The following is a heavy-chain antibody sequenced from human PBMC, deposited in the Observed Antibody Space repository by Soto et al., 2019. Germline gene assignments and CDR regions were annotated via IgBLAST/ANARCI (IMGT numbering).Heavy chain of an antibody. CDR1: GFTVSSNY. D-gene: IGHD2-2*02. Sequence: GGSLRLSCAASGFTVSSNYMSWVRQAPGKGLEWVSVIYSGGSTYYADSVKGRFTISRDNSKNTLYLQMNSLRAEDTAVYYCAGAHIVPAAIYYYYGMDVWGQGTTVTVSS. CDR3: AGAHIVPAAIYYYYGMDV. CDR2: IYSGGST. V-gene: IGHV3-53*01. J-gene: IGHJ6*02.